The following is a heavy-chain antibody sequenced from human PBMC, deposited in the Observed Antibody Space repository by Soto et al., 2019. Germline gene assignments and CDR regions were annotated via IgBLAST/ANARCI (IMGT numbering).Heavy chain of an antibody. Sequence: PGGYLRLSCASYGFNLISYAMHCVRQSPGKLLEWVSVISYYGSNKYYADSVKGRFTISRDNSKNTLYLQMNSLRAEDTAVYYCARSKNYYYYGMDVWGQGTTVTVSS. J-gene: IGHJ6*02. CDR2: ISYYGSNK. D-gene: IGHD4-4*01. CDR3: ARSKNYYYYGMDV. CDR1: GFNLISYA. V-gene: IGHV3-30-3*01.